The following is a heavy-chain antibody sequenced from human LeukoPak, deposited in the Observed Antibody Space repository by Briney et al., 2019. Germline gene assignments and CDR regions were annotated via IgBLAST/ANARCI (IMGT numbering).Heavy chain of an antibody. D-gene: IGHD6-13*01. J-gene: IGHJ4*02. Sequence: GGSLRLSCAASGFTFSDYYMSWIRQAPGKGLEWVSYISSSDSTIYYADSVKGRFTISRDNAKNSLYLQMNSLRAEDTAVYYCARDSNSSSWYSFDYWGQGTLVTVSS. V-gene: IGHV3-11*01. CDR3: ARDSNSSSWYSFDY. CDR2: ISSSDSTI. CDR1: GFTFSDYY.